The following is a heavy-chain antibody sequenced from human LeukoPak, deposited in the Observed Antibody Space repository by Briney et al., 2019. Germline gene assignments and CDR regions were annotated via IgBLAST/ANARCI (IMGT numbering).Heavy chain of an antibody. Sequence: GGSLRLSCAASGFTFDDYAMHWVRQAPGKGLEWVSLISGDGGSTNYADSVKGRFTISRDNSKNSLYLQMNSLRTEDTALYYCAKAESSYSSGWYSAFDYWGQGTLVTVSS. CDR1: GFTFDDYA. V-gene: IGHV3-43*02. CDR3: AKAESSYSSGWYSAFDY. CDR2: ISGDGGST. D-gene: IGHD6-19*01. J-gene: IGHJ4*02.